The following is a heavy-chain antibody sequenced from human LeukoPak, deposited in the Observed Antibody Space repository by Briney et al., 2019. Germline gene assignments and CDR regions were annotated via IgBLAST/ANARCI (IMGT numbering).Heavy chain of an antibody. V-gene: IGHV1-2*02. CDR3: ASLSGRIDY. CDR1: GYTLTRYY. D-gene: IGHD1-26*01. J-gene: IGHJ4*02. CDR2: INPNSGGT. Sequence: ASVKVSCKASGYTLTRYYMHWVRQAPGQGLEWMGWINPNSGGTNYAQKFQGGVTMTRDTSISTAYLELSRLRYDDTAVYYFASLSGRIDYWGQGTLVTVST.